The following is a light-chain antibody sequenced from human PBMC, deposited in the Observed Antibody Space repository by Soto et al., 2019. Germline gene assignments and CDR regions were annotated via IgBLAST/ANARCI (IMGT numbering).Light chain of an antibody. CDR3: QQANSFPLT. J-gene: IGKJ4*01. Sequence: DIQMTQSPSSVSASVGDRVTITCRASQGISSNLAWYQQKPGKAPKFLIYAASSLRSGVPSRFSGSGSGTRFTLTISSLQPEDFSTYYCQQANSFPLTFGGGTKVDIK. CDR1: QGISSN. CDR2: AAS. V-gene: IGKV1-12*01.